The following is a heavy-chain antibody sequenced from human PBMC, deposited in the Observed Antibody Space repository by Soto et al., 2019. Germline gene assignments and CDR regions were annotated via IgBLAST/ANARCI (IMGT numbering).Heavy chain of an antibody. Sequence: PSETLSLTCAVYGGSFSGYYWSWIRQPPGKGLEWIGEINHSGSTNYNPSLKSRVTISVDTSKNQFSLKLSSVTAADTAVYYCARVRGVRGVIDCYYGMDVWGQGTTVTVSS. CDR2: INHSGST. CDR1: GGSFSGYY. J-gene: IGHJ6*02. V-gene: IGHV4-34*01. CDR3: ARVRGVRGVIDCYYGMDV. D-gene: IGHD3-10*01.